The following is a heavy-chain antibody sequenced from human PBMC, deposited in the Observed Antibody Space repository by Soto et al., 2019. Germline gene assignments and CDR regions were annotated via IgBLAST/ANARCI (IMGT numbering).Heavy chain of an antibody. CDR1: GGSFSGFF. CDR3: ARGQWLPRGEY. J-gene: IGHJ4*02. V-gene: IGHV4-34*02. D-gene: IGHD6-19*01. CDR2: INPSGST. Sequence: QVQLQKWGAGLLKPSETLSLTCAVHGGSFSGFFWPWIRQPPGKGLEWIGEINPSGSTNYNTSLKSRVTISVDTSVNQFSLRLTSVTASDTAVYYCARGQWLPRGEYWGQGTLVTVSS.